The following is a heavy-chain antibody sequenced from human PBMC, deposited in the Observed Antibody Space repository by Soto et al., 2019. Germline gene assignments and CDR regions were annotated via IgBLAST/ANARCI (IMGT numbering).Heavy chain of an antibody. CDR1: GFTFSSYG. D-gene: IGHD1-26*01. CDR2: ISYDGSNK. V-gene: IGHV3-30*18. CDR3: AKDEGGLVGAPLDY. Sequence: QVQLVESGGGVVQPGRSLRLSCAASGFTFSSYGMHWVRQAPGKGLEWAAVISYDGSNKYYADSVKGRFTISRDNSKNTLYLQMNSRRAEDTAVYYCAKDEGGLVGAPLDYWGQGALVTVSS. J-gene: IGHJ4*02.